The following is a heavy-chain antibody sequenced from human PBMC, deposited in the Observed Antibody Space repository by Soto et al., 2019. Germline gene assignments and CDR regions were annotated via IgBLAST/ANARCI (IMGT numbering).Heavy chain of an antibody. CDR2: ISAYNGNT. V-gene: IGHV1-18*01. D-gene: IGHD2-21*02. CDR3: ARDIVVVTANYIHFDY. CDR1: GYTFTRYG. J-gene: IGHJ4*02. Sequence: ASVKVSCKASGYTFTRYGISWGRQAPGQGLEWMGWISAYNGNTNYAQKLQGRVTMTTDTSTSPAYMELRSLRSDDTAVYYGARDIVVVTANYIHFDYWGQGTLVTVSS.